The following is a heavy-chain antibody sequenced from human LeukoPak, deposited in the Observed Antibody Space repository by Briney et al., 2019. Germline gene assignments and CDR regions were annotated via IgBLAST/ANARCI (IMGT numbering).Heavy chain of an antibody. Sequence: PSETLSLTCTVSGGSISGYYYNWLRQPPGKGLEWIGYVFYSGNTNYNPSLKSRVTISVDTSKNQFSLNLSSVTAADTAVYYCARMSVFWYFDLWGRGTLVTVSS. V-gene: IGHV4-59*12. CDR2: VFYSGNT. J-gene: IGHJ2*01. CDR1: GGSISGYY. CDR3: ARMSVFWYFDL.